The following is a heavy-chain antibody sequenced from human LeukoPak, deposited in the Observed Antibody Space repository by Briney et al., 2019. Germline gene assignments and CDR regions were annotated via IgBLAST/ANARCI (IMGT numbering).Heavy chain of an antibody. CDR3: AREAVARPADY. V-gene: IGHV1-18*01. Sequence: ASVKVSCKASGYTFTSYGISWVRQAPGQGLEWMGWISAYNGNTNEAQKFQGRITLTTDTSTSTAYMELTSLRSDDTAVYYCAREAVARPADYWGQGTLVTVSS. D-gene: IGHD5-12*01. CDR2: ISAYNGNT. J-gene: IGHJ4*02. CDR1: GYTFTSYG.